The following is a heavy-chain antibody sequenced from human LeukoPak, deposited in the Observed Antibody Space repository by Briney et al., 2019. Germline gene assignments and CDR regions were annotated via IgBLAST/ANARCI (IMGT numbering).Heavy chain of an antibody. CDR2: ISYDGSNE. CDR1: GFTFSSFG. Sequence: PGGSLRLSCGASGFTFSSFGMYWVRQAPGKGLEWVAVISYDGSNEYYADSVKGRFTISRDNSKNTLYLQMNSLRVEDTAVYYCAGGGSRYIQVWTFDYWGQGTLVTVSS. J-gene: IGHJ4*02. CDR3: AGGGSRYIQVWTFDY. D-gene: IGHD5-18*01. V-gene: IGHV3-30*19.